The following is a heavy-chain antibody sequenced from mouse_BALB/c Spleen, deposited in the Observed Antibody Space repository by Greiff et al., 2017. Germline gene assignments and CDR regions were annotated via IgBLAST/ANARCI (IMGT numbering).Heavy chain of an antibody. CDR3: ARGTRGLLLGDYFDY. CDR2: IYPGNGGT. D-gene: IGHD1-1*01. J-gene: IGHJ2*01. Sequence: LQQSGAELVRSGASVKMSCKASGYTFTSYNMHWVKQTPGQGLEWIGYIYPGNGGTNYNQKFKGKATLTADTSSSTAYMQISSLTSEDSAVYFCARGTRGLLLGDYFDYWGQGTTLTVSS. CDR1: GYTFTSYN. V-gene: IGHV1-12*01.